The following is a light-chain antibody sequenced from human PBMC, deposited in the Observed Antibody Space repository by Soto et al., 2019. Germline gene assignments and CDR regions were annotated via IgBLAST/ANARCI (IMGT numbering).Light chain of an antibody. J-gene: IGLJ1*01. Sequence: QSALTQPASVSGSPGQSITISCTGTSSDVGGYNYVSWYQQHPGKAPKLMIYEVSNRPSGVSNRFSGSKSGNTAPLTISGLQAEDEADYYCSSYTSSSTLYVFGTGTKVT. CDR1: SSDVGGYNY. V-gene: IGLV2-14*01. CDR2: EVS. CDR3: SSYTSSSTLYV.